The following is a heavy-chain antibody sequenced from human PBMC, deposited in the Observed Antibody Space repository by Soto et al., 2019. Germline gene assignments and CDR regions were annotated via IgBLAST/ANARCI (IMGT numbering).Heavy chain of an antibody. Sequence: ASVKVSCKASGYTFTSYGISWVRQAPGQGLEWMGWISAYYGNTNYAQKLQGRVTMTTDTSTSTAYMELRSLRSDDTAVYYCARSPPAVAYDILTGPKSGFDYWGQGTLVTVS. V-gene: IGHV1-18*01. CDR1: GYTFTSYG. CDR3: ARSPPAVAYDILTGPKSGFDY. CDR2: ISAYYGNT. J-gene: IGHJ4*02. D-gene: IGHD3-9*01.